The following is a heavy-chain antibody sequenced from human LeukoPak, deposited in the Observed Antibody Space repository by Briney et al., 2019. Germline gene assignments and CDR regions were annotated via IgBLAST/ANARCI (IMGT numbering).Heavy chain of an antibody. CDR1: GYTFTSYY. V-gene: IGHV1-46*01. CDR2: INPSGGST. J-gene: IGHJ4*02. Sequence: ASVKVSCKASGYTFTSYYMHWVRQAPGQGLEWMGIINPSGGSTSYAQKFQGRVTMTRDTSTSTVYMELSSPRSEDTAVYYCARASMVRGPTDYWGQGTLVTVSS. CDR3: ARASMVRGPTDY. D-gene: IGHD3-10*01.